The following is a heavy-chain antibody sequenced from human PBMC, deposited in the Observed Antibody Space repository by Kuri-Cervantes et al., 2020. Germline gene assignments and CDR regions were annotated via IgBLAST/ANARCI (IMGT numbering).Heavy chain of an antibody. CDR2: INPNSGGT. V-gene: IGHV1-2*02. CDR3: ARGGKMTTVTTIY. Sequence: ASVKVSCKASGYTFTGYDMNWVRQAPGQGLEWMGWINPNSGGTNYAQKFQGRVTMTRDTSISTAYMELSSLRSDDTAVYYCARGGKMTTVTTIYWGQGTLVTVSS. CDR1: GYTFTGYD. D-gene: IGHD4-17*01. J-gene: IGHJ4*02.